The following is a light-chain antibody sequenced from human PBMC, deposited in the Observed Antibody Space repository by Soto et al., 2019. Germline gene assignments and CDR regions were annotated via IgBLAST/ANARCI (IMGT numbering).Light chain of an antibody. J-gene: IGKJ2*01. Sequence: DIQMTQSPSTLSASVGDRVTITCRASQSISSWLAWYQQKPGKAPKLLIYKASSLESGVPSRFSGSGSGTEFTLTIGSLQHDDFATYYCQQYNSYSGTFGQGTKLEIK. CDR3: QQYNSYSGT. CDR2: KAS. V-gene: IGKV1-5*03. CDR1: QSISSW.